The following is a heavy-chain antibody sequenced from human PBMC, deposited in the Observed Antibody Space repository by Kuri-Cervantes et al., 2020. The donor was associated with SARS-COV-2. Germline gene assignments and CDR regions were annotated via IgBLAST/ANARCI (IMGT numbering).Heavy chain of an antibody. CDR2: IYYSGST. CDR3: ARSVTKNFWSGVDI. Sequence: SETLSLTCTVSGGSVSSGSYYWSWIRQPPGKGLEWIGYIYYSGSTNYNPSLKSRVTISVDTSKNQFSLKLSSVTAADTAVYYCARSVTKNFWSGVDIWGQGTMVTVSS. V-gene: IGHV4-61*01. CDR1: GGSVSSGSYY. D-gene: IGHD3-3*01. J-gene: IGHJ3*02.